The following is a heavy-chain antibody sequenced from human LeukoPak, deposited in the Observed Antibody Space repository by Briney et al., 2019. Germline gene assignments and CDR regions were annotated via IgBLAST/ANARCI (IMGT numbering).Heavy chain of an antibody. CDR2: IPYDGSDK. J-gene: IGHJ4*02. V-gene: IGHV3-30*02. Sequence: PGGSLRLSCAASGFPFSSYGMHWVRQAPGKGLEWVAFIPYDGSDKFYADSVKGRFTISRDNSKNTLYLQMNSLRAEDTAVYYCAREPLEALAGTSEYWGQGTLVTVSS. CDR1: GFPFSSYG. D-gene: IGHD6-19*01. CDR3: AREPLEALAGTSEY.